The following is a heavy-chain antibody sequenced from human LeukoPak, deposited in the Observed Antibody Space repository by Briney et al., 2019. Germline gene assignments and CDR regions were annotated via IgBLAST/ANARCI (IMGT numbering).Heavy chain of an antibody. Sequence: PGGSLRLSCAASGFTVNSNYMSWVRQAPGKGLEWVSVIYSGGSTYYADSVKGRFTISRDNSKNTLYLQMNSLRAEDTAVYYCAVVWFGESYYFDYWGQGTLVTVSS. V-gene: IGHV3-53*01. D-gene: IGHD3-10*01. CDR3: AVVWFGESYYFDY. CDR2: IYSGGST. J-gene: IGHJ4*02. CDR1: GFTVNSNY.